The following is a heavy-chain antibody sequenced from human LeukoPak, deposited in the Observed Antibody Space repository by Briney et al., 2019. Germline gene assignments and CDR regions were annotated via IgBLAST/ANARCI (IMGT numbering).Heavy chain of an antibody. CDR3: TGENVLLWFGDLYYYGMDV. CDR1: GFTFSNAW. CDR2: IKSKTDGGTT. Sequence: NPGGSLRLSCAASGFTFSNAWMSWVRQAPGKGLEWVGRIKSKTDGGTTDYAAPVKGRFTISRDDSKSTLYLQMNSLKTEDTAVYYCTGENVLLWFGDLYYYGMDVWGQGTTVTVSS. J-gene: IGHJ6*02. V-gene: IGHV3-15*01. D-gene: IGHD3-10*01.